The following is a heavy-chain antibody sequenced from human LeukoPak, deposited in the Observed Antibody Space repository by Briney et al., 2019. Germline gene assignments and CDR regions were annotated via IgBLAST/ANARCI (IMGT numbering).Heavy chain of an antibody. CDR2: ISSSSSYI. J-gene: IGHJ6*03. D-gene: IGHD1-1*01. V-gene: IGHV3-21*01. CDR3: ARDKGKRNYYMDV. CDR1: GFTFSSYS. Sequence: PGGSLRLSCAASGFTFSSYSMNWVRQAPGKGLEWVSSISSSSSYIYYADSVKGRFTISRDNAKNSLSLQMNSLRAEDAAVYYCARDKGKRNYYMDVWGKGTTVTVSS.